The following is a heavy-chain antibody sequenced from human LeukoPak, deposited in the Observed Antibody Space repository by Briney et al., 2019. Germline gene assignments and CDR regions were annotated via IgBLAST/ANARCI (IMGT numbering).Heavy chain of an antibody. J-gene: IGHJ5*02. CDR2: INHSGST. Sequence: SETLSLTCAVYGGSFSGYYWSWIRQPPGKGLEWIGEINHSGSTNYNPSLKSRVTISVDTSKNQFSLKLSSVTAADTAVYYCARAGGIAAAGTRLSWFGPWGQGTLVTVSS. V-gene: IGHV4-34*01. CDR3: ARAGGIAAAGTRLSWFGP. D-gene: IGHD6-13*01. CDR1: GGSFSGYY.